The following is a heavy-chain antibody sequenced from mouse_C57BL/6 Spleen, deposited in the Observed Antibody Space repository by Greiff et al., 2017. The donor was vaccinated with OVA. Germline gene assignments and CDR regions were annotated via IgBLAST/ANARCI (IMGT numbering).Heavy chain of an antibody. CDR2: IYTGNGDT. V-gene: IGHV1-12*01. J-gene: IGHJ4*01. CDR1: GYTFTSYN. CDR3: ASGRTGKDYYAMDY. D-gene: IGHD2-1*01. Sequence: QVQLQQSGAELVRPGASVKMSCKASGYTFTSYNMHWVKQTPRQGLEWIGDIYTGNGDTSYNQKVKGKATLTVDNSSSTAYMQLSSLTSEYSAVYFFASGRTGKDYYAMDYWGQGTSVTVSS.